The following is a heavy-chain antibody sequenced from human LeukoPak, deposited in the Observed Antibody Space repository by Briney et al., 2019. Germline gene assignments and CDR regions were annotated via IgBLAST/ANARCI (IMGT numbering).Heavy chain of an antibody. CDR1: DGSFNFYF. J-gene: IGHJ1*01. CDR3: ARDSHSGFQ. D-gene: IGHD3-10*01. CDR2: IDNRGST. V-gene: IGHV4-34*01. Sequence: PSETLSLTCTVSDGSFNFYFWHWIRQPPGKGLDWIGGIDNRGSTQYNPSLRSRVTISVDTSRNQFSLELTSVTAADTAVYFCARDSHSGFQWGQGTLVTVSS.